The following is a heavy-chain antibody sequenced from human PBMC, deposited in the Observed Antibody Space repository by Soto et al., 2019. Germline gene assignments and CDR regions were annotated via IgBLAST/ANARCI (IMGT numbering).Heavy chain of an antibody. CDR3: ARDLSKDSSGWYSPFDY. CDR1: GFTFDDNA. V-gene: IGHV3-9*01. Sequence: GGSLRLSCAVSGFTFDDNAMHWVRQAPEKGLEWVSGINWKSDIGYADSVKGRFTISRDNAENTLYLQMNSLRAEDTAVYYCARDLSKDSSGWYSPFDYWGQGTLVTVSS. D-gene: IGHD6-19*01. CDR2: INWKSDI. J-gene: IGHJ4*02.